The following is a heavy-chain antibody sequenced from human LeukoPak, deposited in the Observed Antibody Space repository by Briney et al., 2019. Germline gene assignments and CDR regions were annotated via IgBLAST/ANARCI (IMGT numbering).Heavy chain of an antibody. CDR2: IYPGDSDT. CDR3: ARPGQLGEYTPYHFDY. Sequence: GESLQISRKGSGYSFTSYWIGWVRQMPGKGLEWMGIIYPGDSDTRYSPSFQGQVTISADKSTSTAYPQWSSLKASDTAMYYCARPGQLGEYTPYHFDYWGQGILVTVSS. J-gene: IGHJ4*02. D-gene: IGHD3-16*01. V-gene: IGHV5-51*01. CDR1: GYSFTSYW.